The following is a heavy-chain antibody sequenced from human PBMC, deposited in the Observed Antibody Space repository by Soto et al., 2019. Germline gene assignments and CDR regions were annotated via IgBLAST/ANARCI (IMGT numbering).Heavy chain of an antibody. D-gene: IGHD1-1*01. CDR1: SGSMPTGDQY. CDR3: AREIPQRQGRNMDV. CDR2: INHRGSL. J-gene: IGHJ6*02. Sequence: TLSLTCTLTSGSMPTGDQYWTWIRHRPGEGLEWFGYINHRGSLYYNPSLESRVSMSVDTSKNQFSLNWSSVTAADTAVYYCAREIPQRQGRNMDVWGQGTTVTVSS. V-gene: IGHV4-31*03.